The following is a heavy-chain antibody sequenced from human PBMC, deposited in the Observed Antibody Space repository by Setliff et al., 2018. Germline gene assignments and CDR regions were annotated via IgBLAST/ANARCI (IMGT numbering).Heavy chain of an antibody. CDR3: ATIYDSSGHFYPDY. CDR1: GGTFSIYD. Sequence: GASVKVSCKASGGTFSIYDITWVRQAPGQGLEWMGGIIPISGSPNYAQKFQGRVTITTDESTSTAYMELSSLRSEDTAVYYCATIYDSSGHFYPDYWGQGTTVTVSS. J-gene: IGHJ4*03. D-gene: IGHD3-22*01. V-gene: IGHV1-69*05. CDR2: IIPISGSP.